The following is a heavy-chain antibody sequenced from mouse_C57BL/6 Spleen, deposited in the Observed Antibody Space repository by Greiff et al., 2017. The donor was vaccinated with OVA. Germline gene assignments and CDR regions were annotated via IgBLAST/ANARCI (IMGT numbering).Heavy chain of an antibody. Sequence: QVQLQQPGAELVRPGSSVKLSCKASGYTFTSYWMDWVKQRPGQGLEWIGNIYPSDSETHYNQKFKYKATLTVDKSSSTAYMQLSSLTSEDSAVYYCARRDSPPFAYWGQGTLVTVSA. V-gene: IGHV1-61*01. CDR3: ARRDSPPFAY. J-gene: IGHJ3*01. D-gene: IGHD3-3*01. CDR1: GYTFTSYW. CDR2: IYPSDSET.